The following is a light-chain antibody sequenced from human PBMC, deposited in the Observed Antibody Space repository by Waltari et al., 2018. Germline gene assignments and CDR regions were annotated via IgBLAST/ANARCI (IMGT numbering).Light chain of an antibody. V-gene: IGLV6-57*03. CDR3: QSYHAGNPWM. J-gene: IGLJ3*02. CDR2: EDD. Sequence: NFMLTQPHSVSESPGRTVTISCTRSSGSIASNYVQWYQQRPGSAPTTVIYEDDQRPSGVPDRFSGSIDSSSNSASLTISGLKTEDEADYYCQSYHAGNPWMFGGGTKLTVL. CDR1: SGSIASNY.